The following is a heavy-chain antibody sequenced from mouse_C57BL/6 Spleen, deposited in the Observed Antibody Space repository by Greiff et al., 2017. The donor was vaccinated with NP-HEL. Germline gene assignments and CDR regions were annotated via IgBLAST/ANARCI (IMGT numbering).Heavy chain of an antibody. J-gene: IGHJ3*01. CDR1: GYTFTDYY. CDR2: IYPGSGNT. V-gene: IGHV1-76*01. Sequence: QVQLQQSGAELVRPGASVKLSCKASGYTFTDYYINWVKQRPGQGLEWIARIYPGSGNTYYNEKFKGKATLTAEKSSSTAYMQLSSLTSEDSAVYFCARWGYDYDFAYWGQGTLVTVSA. D-gene: IGHD2-4*01. CDR3: ARWGYDYDFAY.